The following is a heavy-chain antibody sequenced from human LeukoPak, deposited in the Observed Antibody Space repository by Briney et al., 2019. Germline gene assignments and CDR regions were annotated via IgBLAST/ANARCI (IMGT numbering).Heavy chain of an antibody. CDR3: ARGRRNVVVIATVLYYFDY. CDR2: MNPNSGNT. CDR1: GYTFTSYD. J-gene: IGHJ4*02. Sequence: ASVKVSCKASGYTFTSYDINWVRQATGQGIEWMGWMNPNSGNTGYAQKFQGRVTITRNTSISTAYMELSSLRSEDTAVYYCARGRRNVVVIATVLYYFDYWGQGTLVTVSS. V-gene: IGHV1-8*03. D-gene: IGHD2-21*01.